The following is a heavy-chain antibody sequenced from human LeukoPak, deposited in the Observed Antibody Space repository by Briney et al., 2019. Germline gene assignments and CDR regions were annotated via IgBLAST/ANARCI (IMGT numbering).Heavy chain of an antibody. CDR2: ISGSGGST. V-gene: IGHV3-23*01. Sequence: GGSLRLSCAASGFTFSSYAMSRVRQAPGKGLEWVSTISGSGGSTYYADSVKGRFTISRDNAKNSLYLQTNSLRADDTAVYYCARVVFSGMDVWGLGTTVTVSS. CDR3: ARVVFSGMDV. J-gene: IGHJ6*02. D-gene: IGHD3-16*01. CDR1: GFTFSSYA.